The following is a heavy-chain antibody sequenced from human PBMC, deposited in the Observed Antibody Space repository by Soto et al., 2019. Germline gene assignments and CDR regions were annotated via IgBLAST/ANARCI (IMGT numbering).Heavy chain of an antibody. CDR2: ISRNSGSL. J-gene: IGHJ4*02. V-gene: IGHV3-9*01. Sequence: EVQLVESGGGLVQPGRSLRLSCAASGFTFDDFAMDWVRQGPGKGLGWVSGISRNSGSLAYADSVKGRFNISRDNGKISVCLRMYSVRVEDTAVYYFVRVGGGRCFDFWGQGTMVTVSS. D-gene: IGHD3-16*01. CDR1: GFTFDDFA. CDR3: VRVGGGRCFDF.